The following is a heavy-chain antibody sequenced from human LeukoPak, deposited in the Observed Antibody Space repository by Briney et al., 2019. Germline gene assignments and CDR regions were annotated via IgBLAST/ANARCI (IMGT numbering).Heavy chain of an antibody. J-gene: IGHJ5*02. CDR2: IYYTGTT. V-gene: IGHV4-59*01. D-gene: IGHD3-3*01. CDR3: ARDSRFLEWLLSRDNWFDP. Sequence: SETLSLTCTVSGASISDYYWSWIRQPPGKGLEWIGYIYYTGTTNYNPSLKSRVTISVDTSKNQFSLKLTSVTAADTAVYYCARDSRFLEWLLSRDNWFDPWGQGTLVTVSS. CDR1: GASISDYY.